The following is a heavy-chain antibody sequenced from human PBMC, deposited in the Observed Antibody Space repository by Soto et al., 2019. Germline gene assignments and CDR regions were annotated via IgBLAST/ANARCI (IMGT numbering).Heavy chain of an antibody. CDR2: ISGSGGST. CDR1: GFTFSSYA. J-gene: IGHJ4*02. Sequence: VGSLRLSCAASGFTFSSYAMSWFRQAPVNGLEWVSAISGSGGSTYYADSVKGRFTISRDNSKNTLYLQMNSLRVEDTALYYCARDRAAGGYWGQGTLVTVSS. V-gene: IGHV3-23*01. CDR3: ARDRAAGGY. D-gene: IGHD6-13*01.